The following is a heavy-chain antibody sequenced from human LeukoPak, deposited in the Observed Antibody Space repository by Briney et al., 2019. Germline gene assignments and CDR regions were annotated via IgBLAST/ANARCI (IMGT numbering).Heavy chain of an antibody. V-gene: IGHV4-39*07. CDR1: GGSISSSSYY. J-gene: IGHJ5*02. D-gene: IGHD3-22*01. CDR2: IYYSGST. Sequence: SETLSLTCTVSGGSISSSSYYWGWIRQPPGKGLEWIGSIYYSGSTNYNPSLKSRVTISVDTSKNQFSLKLSSVTAADTAVYYCAREQRGHDYYDIVGWFDPWGQGTLVTVSS. CDR3: AREQRGHDYYDIVGWFDP.